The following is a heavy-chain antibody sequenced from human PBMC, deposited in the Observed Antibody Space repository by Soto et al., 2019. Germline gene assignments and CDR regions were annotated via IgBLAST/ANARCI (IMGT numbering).Heavy chain of an antibody. V-gene: IGHV3-33*01. D-gene: IGHD4-17*01. CDR1: GFTFSNYG. Sequence: GGSLRLSCVASGFTFSNYGIHWVRQAPGKGLEWVAVMYHDGSREYYADSVKGRFTISRDNSKKTLYLQMSSLRVEDTAVYFCARGDPAVTTTSSYYYMDFWGTGTTVTVSS. CDR3: ARGDPAVTTTSSYYYMDF. CDR2: MYHDGSRE. J-gene: IGHJ6*03.